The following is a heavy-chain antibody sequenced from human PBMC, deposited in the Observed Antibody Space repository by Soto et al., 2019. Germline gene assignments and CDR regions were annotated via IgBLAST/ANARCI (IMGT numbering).Heavy chain of an antibody. CDR1: GYSFTSYW. J-gene: IGHJ4*02. D-gene: IGHD6-13*01. Sequence: GESLKISCKGSGYSFTSYWIGWVRQMPGKGLEWMGIIYPGDSDTRYSPSFQGQVTISADKSISTAYLQWSSLKASDTAMYYCARRYSSSWHTVGYYFDYWGQGTLVTVSS. CDR2: IYPGDSDT. V-gene: IGHV5-51*01. CDR3: ARRYSSSWHTVGYYFDY.